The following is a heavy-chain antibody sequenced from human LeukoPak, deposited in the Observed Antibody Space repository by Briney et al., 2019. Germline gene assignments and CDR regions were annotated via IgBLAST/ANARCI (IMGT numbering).Heavy chain of an antibody. CDR2: VHYTGKT. CDR1: GDSISSSY. CDR3: ARGYYDRSGSSNPFDS. D-gene: IGHD3-22*01. V-gene: IGHV4-59*01. Sequence: SETLSLTCTVSGDSISSSYWSWIRQPPGKRLEWVGYVHYTGKTNYNPSLNNRATISVDMSRNQFSLTLTSVTVADTAMYYCARGYYDRSGSSNPFDSWGQGTLVTVSA. J-gene: IGHJ4*02.